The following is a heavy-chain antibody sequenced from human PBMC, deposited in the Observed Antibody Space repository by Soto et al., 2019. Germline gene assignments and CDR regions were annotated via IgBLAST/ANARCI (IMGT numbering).Heavy chain of an antibody. D-gene: IGHD2-8*01. V-gene: IGHV3-30*18. CDR3: AKDHWDFRVYAIYGGSLCFDY. Sequence: GGSLRLSCAASGFTFSSYGMHWVRQAPGKGLEWVAVISYDGSNKYYADSVKGRFTISRDNSKNTLYLQMNSLRAEDTAVYYCAKDHWDFRVYAIYGGSLCFDYWGQETLVTVSS. J-gene: IGHJ4*02. CDR2: ISYDGSNK. CDR1: GFTFSSYG.